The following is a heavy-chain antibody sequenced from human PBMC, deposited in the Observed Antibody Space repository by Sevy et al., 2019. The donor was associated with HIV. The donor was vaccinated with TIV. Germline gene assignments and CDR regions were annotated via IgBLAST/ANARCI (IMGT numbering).Heavy chain of an antibody. Sequence: ASVKVSCKVSGYTLTKLPMHWVRQAPGKGLEWMGGFDPEDGETIYDKRFQGRVTMTEDTSTETAYMELSSLRSEDTAVYYCATLDFWSENPFYGTDVWGQGTTVTVSS. D-gene: IGHD3-3*01. CDR2: FDPEDGET. V-gene: IGHV1-24*01. CDR3: ATLDFWSENPFYGTDV. CDR1: GYTLTKLP. J-gene: IGHJ6*02.